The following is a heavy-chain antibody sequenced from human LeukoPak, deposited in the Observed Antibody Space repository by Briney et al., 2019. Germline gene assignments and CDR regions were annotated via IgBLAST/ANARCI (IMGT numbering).Heavy chain of an antibody. CDR3: ARTTMVRGTYYMDV. CDR2: IYYSGYT. CDR1: GGSISSGSYY. Sequence: PSETLSLTCTVSGGSISSGSYYWSWIRQPAGKGLEWIGYIYYSGYTNYNPSLKSRVTISVDTSKNQFSLKLSSVTAADTAVYYCARTTMVRGTYYMDVWGKGTTATISS. D-gene: IGHD3-10*01. V-gene: IGHV4-61*10. J-gene: IGHJ6*03.